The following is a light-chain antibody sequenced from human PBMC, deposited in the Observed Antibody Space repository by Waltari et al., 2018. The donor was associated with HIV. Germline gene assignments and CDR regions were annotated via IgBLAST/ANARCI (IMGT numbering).Light chain of an antibody. V-gene: IGKV1-33*01. CDR3: QQFASLPLT. CDR1: QDIANH. CDR2: DAS. Sequence: DIHMTHSPSSLSASVGAKITITCQASQDIANHLAWYRQKPGGAPELLLYDASNLESGVSSRFTGRASGTTFSLTITALQPEDSATYFCQQFASLPLTFGPGTTVDIK. J-gene: IGKJ3*01.